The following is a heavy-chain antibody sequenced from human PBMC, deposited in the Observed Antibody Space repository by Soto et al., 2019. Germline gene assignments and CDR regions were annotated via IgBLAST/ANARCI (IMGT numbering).Heavy chain of an antibody. V-gene: IGHV3-23*01. Sequence: GGSLRLSCAASGFTFSSYTMSWVRQAPGKGLEWVSAISGSGGSTYYADSVKGRFTISRDNSKNTLYLQMNSLRAEDTAVYYCATVVASPRPPLYGMDVWGQGTTVTVSS. CDR1: GFTFSSYT. D-gene: IGHD2-15*01. J-gene: IGHJ6*02. CDR3: ATVVASPRPPLYGMDV. CDR2: ISGSGGST.